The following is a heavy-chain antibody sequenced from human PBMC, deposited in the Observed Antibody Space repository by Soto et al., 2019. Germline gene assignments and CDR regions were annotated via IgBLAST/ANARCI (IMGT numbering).Heavy chain of an antibody. Sequence: GESLKISCKGSGYSFTSYWIGWVRQMPGKGLEWMGIVYPGDSNTIYSPSFRGQVTISADNSVSTAYLQWSSLKASDTAIYYCARGVDSQTWSLYWGQGTLVTAPQ. D-gene: IGHD3-3*01. CDR1: GYSFTSYW. CDR3: ARGVDSQTWSLY. V-gene: IGHV5-51*01. J-gene: IGHJ4*02. CDR2: VYPGDSNT.